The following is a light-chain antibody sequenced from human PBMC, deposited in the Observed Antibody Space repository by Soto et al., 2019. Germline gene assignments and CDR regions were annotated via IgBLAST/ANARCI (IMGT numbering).Light chain of an antibody. V-gene: IGKV1-39*01. J-gene: IGKJ5*01. Sequence: IQFTQSPSSLSASVGDRVTITCRASQSISSYLNWYQQKPGKAPKLLIYAASSLQSGVPSRFSGSGSGTDFTLTISSLQPEDFATYHCQQSYSTPPTFGQGTRLEIK. CDR1: QSISSY. CDR2: AAS. CDR3: QQSYSTPPT.